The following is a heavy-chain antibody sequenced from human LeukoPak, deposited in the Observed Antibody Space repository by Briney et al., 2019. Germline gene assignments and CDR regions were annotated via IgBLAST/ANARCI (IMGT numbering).Heavy chain of an antibody. CDR2: ISWNSGSI. D-gene: IGHD3-16*02. Sequence: GGSLRLSCAASGFTFDDYAMHWVRQAPGKGLEWVSGISWNSGSIGYADSVKGRFTISRDNAKNSLYLQMNSLRAEDMALYYCAKEGAVWGSYRFFDYWGQGTLVTVSS. J-gene: IGHJ4*02. V-gene: IGHV3-9*03. CDR3: AKEGAVWGSYRFFDY. CDR1: GFTFDDYA.